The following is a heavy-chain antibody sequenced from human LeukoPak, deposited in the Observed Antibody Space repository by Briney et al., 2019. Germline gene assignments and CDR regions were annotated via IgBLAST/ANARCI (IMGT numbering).Heavy chain of an antibody. Sequence: PGGSLRLSCAASGFTFRTSWMHWVRQAPGKGLVWVSLIKNDGITTTYADSVKGRFTISRDNAMHTVFLQMNSLRAEDTAVYYCVRDVGYSAYDWGQGTLVTVSS. CDR3: VRDVGYSAYD. J-gene: IGHJ4*02. CDR1: GFTFRTSW. V-gene: IGHV3-74*01. D-gene: IGHD5-12*01. CDR2: IKNDGITT.